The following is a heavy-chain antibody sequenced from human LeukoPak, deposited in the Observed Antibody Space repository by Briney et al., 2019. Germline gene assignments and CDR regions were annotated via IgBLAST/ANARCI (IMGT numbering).Heavy chain of an antibody. CDR3: ARPGQLGEYTPYHFDY. J-gene: IGHJ4*02. Sequence: GASLQISCKGSGYCFTSYWIGWARQLPGKGLEWVGIIYPGDSDTRYSPSFLGQVTIPADKSISTAYLQWSSLKVSDTAMYYCARPGQLGEYTPYHFDYWGQGILVTVSS. CDR1: GYCFTSYW. V-gene: IGHV5-51*01. D-gene: IGHD3-16*01. CDR2: IYPGDSDT.